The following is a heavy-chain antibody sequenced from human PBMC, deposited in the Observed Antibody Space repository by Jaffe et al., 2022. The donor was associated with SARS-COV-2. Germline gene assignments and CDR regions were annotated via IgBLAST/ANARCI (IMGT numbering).Heavy chain of an antibody. D-gene: IGHD6-13*01. CDR1: GYSFSNFW. CDR2: IYPGDSDT. CDR3: ARSVYTSSYPYYGMDV. J-gene: IGHJ6*02. V-gene: IGHV5-51*01. Sequence: EVQVVQSGAEVKKPGESLKISCKGSGYSFSNFWIGWVRQMPGKGLEWLGIIYPGDSDTRYSPSFRGQVTISADKSISTAYLQWSSLKASDTAMYYCARSVYTSSYPYYGMDVWGQGTTVTVSS.